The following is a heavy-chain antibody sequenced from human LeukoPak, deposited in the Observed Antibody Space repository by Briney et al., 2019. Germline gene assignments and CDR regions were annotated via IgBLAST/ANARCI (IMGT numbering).Heavy chain of an antibody. D-gene: IGHD6-6*01. CDR1: GYSFTSYW. V-gene: IGHV5-51*01. CDR3: ARWGRPHYLESSSSAESDY. J-gene: IGHJ4*02. Sequence: GESLKISCKGSGYSFTSYWIGWVRQMPGKGLEWMGIIYPGDSDTRYSPSFQGQVTISADKSISTAYLQWSSLKASDTAMYYCARWGRPHYLESSSSAESDYWGQGTLVTVSS. CDR2: IYPGDSDT.